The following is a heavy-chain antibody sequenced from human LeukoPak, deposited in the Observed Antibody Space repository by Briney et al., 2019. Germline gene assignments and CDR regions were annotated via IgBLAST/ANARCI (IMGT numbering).Heavy chain of an antibody. CDR1: GGTFSSYA. CDR3: ARLMRVVFYFDY. V-gene: IGHV1-69*04. D-gene: IGHD3-3*01. J-gene: IGHJ4*02. CDR2: IIPILGIA. Sequence: SVKVSCKASGGTFSSYAISWVRQAPGQGLEWMGRIIPILGIANYAQKFQGRVTITADKSTSTAYMELSSLRSEDTAVYYCARLMRVVFYFDYWGQGTLVTVSS.